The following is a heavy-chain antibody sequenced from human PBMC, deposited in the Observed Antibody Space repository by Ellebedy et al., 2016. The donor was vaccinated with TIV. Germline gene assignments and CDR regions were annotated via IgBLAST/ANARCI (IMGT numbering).Heavy chain of an antibody. CDR1: GGSISSYY. CDR2: VYYSGNT. V-gene: IGHV4-59*01. J-gene: IGHJ3*02. Sequence: PSETLSLTCTVSGGSISSYYWSWIRQPPGKGLEWIGYVYYSGNTNYNPSLKSRVTISVDTSKNQFSLRLSSVTAADTAVYNCARERRDSGYEAFDIWGPGTMFTVSS. CDR3: ARERRDSGYEAFDI. D-gene: IGHD5-12*01.